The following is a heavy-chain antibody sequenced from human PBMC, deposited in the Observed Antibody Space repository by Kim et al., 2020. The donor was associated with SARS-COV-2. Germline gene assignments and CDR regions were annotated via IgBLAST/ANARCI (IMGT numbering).Heavy chain of an antibody. CDR1: GYSFTSYW. CDR3: ARRGGAYSSSWSGGFDP. V-gene: IGHV5-51*01. CDR2: IYPGDSDT. Sequence: GESLKISCKGSGYSFTSYWIGWVRQMPGKALEWMGIIYPGDSDTRYSPSFQGQVTISADRSISTAYLQWSSLKASDTAMYFCARRGGAYSSSWSGGFDPWGQGTLVTVSS. D-gene: IGHD6-13*01. J-gene: IGHJ5*02.